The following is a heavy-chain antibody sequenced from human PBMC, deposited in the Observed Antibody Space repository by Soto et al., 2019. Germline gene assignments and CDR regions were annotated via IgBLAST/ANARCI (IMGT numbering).Heavy chain of an antibody. CDR3: AREVQEVTAIHYYYYGMDV. V-gene: IGHV3-30-3*01. Sequence: GGSLRLSCAASGFTFSSYAMHWVRQAPGKGLEWVAVISYDGSNKYYADSVKGRFTISRDNSKNTLYLQMNSLRAEDTAVYYCAREVQEVTAIHYYYYGMDVWGQGTTVTVSS. CDR1: GFTFSSYA. CDR2: ISYDGSNK. J-gene: IGHJ6*02. D-gene: IGHD2-21*02.